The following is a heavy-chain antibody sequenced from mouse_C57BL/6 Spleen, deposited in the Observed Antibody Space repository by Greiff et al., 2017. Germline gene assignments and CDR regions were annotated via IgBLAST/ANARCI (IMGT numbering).Heavy chain of an antibody. D-gene: IGHD1-1*01. Sequence: QVQLQQSGAELVKPGASVKISCKASGYAFSSYWMNWVKQRPGKGLEWIGQIYPGDGDTNYNGKFKGKATLTADKSSSTAYMQLSSLTSEDSAVYFCARGATVVPVDYWGQGTTLTVSS. CDR1: GYAFSSYW. CDR3: ARGATVVPVDY. V-gene: IGHV1-80*01. CDR2: IYPGDGDT. J-gene: IGHJ2*01.